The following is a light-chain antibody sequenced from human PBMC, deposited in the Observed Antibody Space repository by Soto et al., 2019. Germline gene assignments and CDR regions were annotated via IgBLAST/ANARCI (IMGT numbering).Light chain of an antibody. Sequence: DIQMTQSPSTLSGSVGDRVTITCRASQSISNRLAWYQQKPGKAPKYLIYDASSLESGAPSRFSGSGSGTEFTLTISSLQPDDFATYYCQHYNSYSEAFGQGTKVDIK. CDR3: QHYNSYSEA. CDR1: QSISNR. V-gene: IGKV1-5*01. J-gene: IGKJ1*01. CDR2: DAS.